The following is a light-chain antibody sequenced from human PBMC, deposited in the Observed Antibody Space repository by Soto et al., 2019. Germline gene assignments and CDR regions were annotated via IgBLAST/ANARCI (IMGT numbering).Light chain of an antibody. CDR1: SSNIGSNT. Sequence: QSVLTQPPSASGTPGQRVTISCSGSSSNIGSNTVNWYQQLPGAAPKLLIYKNNQRPSGVPDRFSGSKSGTSASLAISGLQSADEADFYCAAWDDSLNGVVFGGGTQLTVL. CDR2: KNN. CDR3: AAWDDSLNGVV. V-gene: IGLV1-44*01. J-gene: IGLJ2*01.